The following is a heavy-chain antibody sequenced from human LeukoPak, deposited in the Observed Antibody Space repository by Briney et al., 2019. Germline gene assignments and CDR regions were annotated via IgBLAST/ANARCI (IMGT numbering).Heavy chain of an antibody. J-gene: IGHJ6*02. Sequence: GGSLRLSCAASGFTFSSYEMNWVRQAPGKGLEWVSYISSSGSTVYYADSVKGRFTIYRDNTKNSLYLQMNSLRAEDTAVYYCARVNYYDSSGYYPPGYYYGMDVWGQGTTVTVSS. D-gene: IGHD3-22*01. CDR3: ARVNYYDSSGYYPPGYYYGMDV. CDR2: ISSSGSTV. CDR1: GFTFSSYE. V-gene: IGHV3-48*03.